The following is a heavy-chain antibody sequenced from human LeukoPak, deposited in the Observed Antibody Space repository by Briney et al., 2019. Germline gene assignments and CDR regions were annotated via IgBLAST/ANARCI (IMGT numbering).Heavy chain of an antibody. CDR3: ARQHED. CDR2: IYYSGST. Sequence: PSETLSLTCTVSGRSVSSGGYDWGWIRQHAGKGLEWIGCIYYSGSTYYNPSLRSRVTISIDTSKNQFSLNLSSVTAADTAVYYCARQHEDWGQGTLVTVSS. J-gene: IGHJ4*02. CDR1: GRSVSSGGYD. V-gene: IGHV4-31*03.